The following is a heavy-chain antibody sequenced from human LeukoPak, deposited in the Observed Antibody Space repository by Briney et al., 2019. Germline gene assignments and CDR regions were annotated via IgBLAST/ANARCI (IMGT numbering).Heavy chain of an antibody. J-gene: IGHJ4*02. V-gene: IGHV3-48*03. CDR3: ARSYDYFDY. CDR2: ISSSGSTI. Sequence: GGSLRLSCAASGFTFSSYEMNWVRQAPGMGLEWVSYISSSGSTIYYADSVKGRFTISRDNAKNSLYLQMNSLRAEDTAVYYCARSYDYFDYWGQGTLVTVSS. CDR1: GFTFSSYE. D-gene: IGHD2-15*01.